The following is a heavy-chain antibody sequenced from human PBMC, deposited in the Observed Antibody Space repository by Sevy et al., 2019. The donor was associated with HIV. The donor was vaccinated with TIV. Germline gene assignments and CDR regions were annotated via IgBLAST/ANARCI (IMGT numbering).Heavy chain of an antibody. CDR3: ATDHPPVQLVSDY. V-gene: IGHV3-15*04. D-gene: IGHD6-6*01. CDR2: IESKIDGGTI. Sequence: GGSLRLSCAVSGFTFSSAWMSWFRQTPGKRLEWVGRIESKIDGGTIYYAAPVKGRFSISRDDSKNTLFLQMNSLKTEDTAVYYCATDHPPVQLVSDYWGQGTLVTVSS. CDR1: GFTFSSAW. J-gene: IGHJ4*02.